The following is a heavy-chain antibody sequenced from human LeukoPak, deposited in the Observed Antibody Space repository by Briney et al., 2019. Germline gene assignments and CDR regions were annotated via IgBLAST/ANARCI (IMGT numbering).Heavy chain of an antibody. D-gene: IGHD6-13*01. J-gene: IGHJ4*02. CDR2: ISAYNGNT. CDR1: GYTFTSYG. CDR3: ARDQAAGTGFFGFDY. Sequence: ASVKVSCKASGYTFTSYGISWVRRAPGQGLEWMGWISAYNGNTNYAQKLQGRVTMTTDTSTSTAYMELRSLRSDDTAVYYCARDQAAGTGFFGFDYWGQGTLATVSS. V-gene: IGHV1-18*01.